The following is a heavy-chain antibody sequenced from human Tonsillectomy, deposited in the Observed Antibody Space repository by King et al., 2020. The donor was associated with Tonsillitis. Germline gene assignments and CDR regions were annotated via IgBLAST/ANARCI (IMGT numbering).Heavy chain of an antibody. Sequence: QLVQSGGGVVQPGRSLRLSCAASGFTFSSYGMHWVRQAPGKGLEWVAVIWYDGSNKYYADSVKGRFTISRDNSKNTLYLQMNSLRAEDTAVYYCAREYCGGECVAAIYDYWGQGTLVTVSS. J-gene: IGHJ4*02. CDR3: AREYCGGECVAAIYDY. V-gene: IGHV3-33*01. CDR1: GFTFSSYG. CDR2: IWYDGSNK. D-gene: IGHD2-21*01.